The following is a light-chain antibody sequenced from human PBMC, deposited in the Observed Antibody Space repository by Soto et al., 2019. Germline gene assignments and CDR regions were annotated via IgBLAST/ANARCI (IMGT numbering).Light chain of an antibody. Sequence: QSELNQPASVSGSPGQAITISCTGASGEFGGYNYVSWYQQHPGKAPQLLIYGVTNRPSGVSNRFSGSKSGNTASLTISGLQADDEAEYYCNSYTNSNTLPVFGTGTKVTVL. CDR2: GVT. V-gene: IGLV2-14*03. CDR1: SGEFGGYNY. J-gene: IGLJ1*01. CDR3: NSYTNSNTLPV.